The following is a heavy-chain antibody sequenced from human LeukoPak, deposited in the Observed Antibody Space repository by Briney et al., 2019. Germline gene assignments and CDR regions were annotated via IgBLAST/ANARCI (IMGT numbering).Heavy chain of an antibody. CDR2: ISSSGSTI. CDR3: ARGGSADDYGDLPDY. J-gene: IGHJ4*02. Sequence: GGSLRPSCAASGFTFSSYEMNWVRQAPGKGLEWVSYISSSGSTIYYADSVKGRFTISRDNAKNSLYLQMNSLRAEDTAVYYCARGGSADDYGDLPDYWGQGTLVTVSS. V-gene: IGHV3-48*03. D-gene: IGHD4-17*01. CDR1: GFTFSSYE.